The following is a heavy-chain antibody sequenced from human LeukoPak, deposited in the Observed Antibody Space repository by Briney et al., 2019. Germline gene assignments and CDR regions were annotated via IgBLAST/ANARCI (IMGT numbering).Heavy chain of an antibody. CDR2: LSYSGST. V-gene: IGHV4-59*12. Sequence: SETLSLTWTVSGXSISSYYGSWIRQPPGKGLEWIGYLSYSGSTSYNPSLKSRVTISVDRPKNQFSLKLSSVTAADTAVYYCARGRGDTAMVLDYWGQGTLVTVSS. J-gene: IGHJ4*02. D-gene: IGHD5-18*01. CDR1: GXSISSYY. CDR3: ARGRGDTAMVLDY.